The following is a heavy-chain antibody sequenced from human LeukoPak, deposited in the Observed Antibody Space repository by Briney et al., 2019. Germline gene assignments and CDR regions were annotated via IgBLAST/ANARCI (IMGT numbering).Heavy chain of an antibody. D-gene: IGHD1-26*01. Sequence: PGGSLRLSCAASGFTFKNYAMNWVRQAPGKGLEWVSTIISSGGATYLADSVKGRFAISRDNSKNTLYLQMNSLRAEDTAIYYCAKDEGAGDGRYYFDSWGQGTLVTVSS. CDR2: IISSGGAT. CDR3: AKDEGAGDGRYYFDS. J-gene: IGHJ4*02. V-gene: IGHV3-23*01. CDR1: GFTFKNYA.